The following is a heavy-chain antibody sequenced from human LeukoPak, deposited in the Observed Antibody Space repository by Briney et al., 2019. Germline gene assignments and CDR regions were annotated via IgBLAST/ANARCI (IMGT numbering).Heavy chain of an antibody. CDR2: INDNGAT. CDR3: ARRRQLANYYYYGMDV. V-gene: IGHV4-39*01. D-gene: IGHD6-13*01. Sequence: SETLSLTCSVSGGSIISSPDYWGWIRQPPRKGREWIGSINDNGATFYNPSLKSRVTISVDTAKNQFSLKLTSVTVADTAVYYCARRRQLANYYYYGMDVWGQGTTVTVSS. CDR1: GGSIISSPDY. J-gene: IGHJ6*02.